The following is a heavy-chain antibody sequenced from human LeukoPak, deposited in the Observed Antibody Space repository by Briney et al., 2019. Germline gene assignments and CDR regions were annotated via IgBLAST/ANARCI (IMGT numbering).Heavy chain of an antibody. CDR2: ISDSSYYI. Sequence: GGSLRLSCAASGFTFSSYTMNWVRQAPGMGLEWVSSISDSSYYIYYADSLRGRFTVSRDNAKNSLYLQMNGLRAEDTAVYYCARRKDVVVVPGTMGYYLDVWGKGTTVTVSS. D-gene: IGHD2-2*01. CDR3: ARRKDVVVVPGTMGYYLDV. V-gene: IGHV3-21*01. J-gene: IGHJ6*03. CDR1: GFTFSSYT.